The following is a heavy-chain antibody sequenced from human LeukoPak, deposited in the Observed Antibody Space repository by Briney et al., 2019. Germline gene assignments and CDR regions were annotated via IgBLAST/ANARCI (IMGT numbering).Heavy chain of an antibody. Sequence: PSETLSLTCPVSTDSITVTYWNWIRQTPGKGLEWNGHVYYTGITNYNPSLKSRVTIPLDTSKNQVPLKLTSVTAADTAVYFCARERGNKISPVGWFGPWGQGMVVIVSS. CDR2: VYYTGIT. V-gene: IGHV4-59*01. CDR1: TDSITVTY. D-gene: IGHD3-10*01. CDR3: ARERGNKISPVGWFGP. J-gene: IGHJ5*02.